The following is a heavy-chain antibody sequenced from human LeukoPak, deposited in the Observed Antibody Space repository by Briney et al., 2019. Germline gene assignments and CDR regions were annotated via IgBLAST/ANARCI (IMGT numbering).Heavy chain of an antibody. CDR2: IYYSGST. V-gene: IGHV4-59*01. CDR3: ARVHCSGGSCYSFDY. Sequence: SETLSLTCTVSGGSISSYYWSWIRQPPGQGLEWIGYIYYSGSTNYNPSLKSRVTISVDTSKNQFSLKLSSVTAADTAVYYCARVHCSGGSCYSFDYWGQGTLVTVSS. CDR1: GGSISSYY. J-gene: IGHJ4*02. D-gene: IGHD2-15*01.